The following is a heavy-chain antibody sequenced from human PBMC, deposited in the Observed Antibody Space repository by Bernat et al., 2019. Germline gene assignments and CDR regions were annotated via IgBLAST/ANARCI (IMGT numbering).Heavy chain of an antibody. D-gene: IGHD3-10*01. CDR1: GFTLRSMG. CDR3: ARDMEGDYLDY. CDR2: IWYDGSNK. V-gene: IGHV3-33*01. J-gene: IGHJ4*02. Sequence: QVQLVESGGGVVQPGRSLRLSCAASGFTLRSMGMNGVGRAPGKGLEWVAVIWYDGSNKYYADSVKGRFTISRDNSKNTLYLQMNSLRAEDTAVYYCARDMEGDYLDYWGQGTLVTVSS.